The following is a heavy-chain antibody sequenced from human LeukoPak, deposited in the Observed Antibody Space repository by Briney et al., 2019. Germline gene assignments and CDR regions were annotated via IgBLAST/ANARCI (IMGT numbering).Heavy chain of an antibody. CDR3: AREEPWGSAYGDV. CDR1: GFTFSSYE. J-gene: IGHJ6*03. CDR2: ISGSGSTI. D-gene: IGHD1-14*01. Sequence: PGGSLRLSCAASGFTFSSYEMNWVRQAPGKGLEWVSYISGSGSTIYYADSVKGRFTISRDNAKNSLYLQMNSLRAEDTAVYYCAREEPWGSAYGDVWAKGTTVTVSS. V-gene: IGHV3-48*03.